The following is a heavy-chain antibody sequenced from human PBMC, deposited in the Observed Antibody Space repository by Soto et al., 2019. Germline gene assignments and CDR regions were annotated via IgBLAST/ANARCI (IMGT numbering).Heavy chain of an antibody. CDR1: GFTFSSYA. Sequence: EVQLLESGGGLVQPGGSLRLSCAASGFTFSSYAMNWVRQAPGKGLEWVSVISGTGGITYHADSVKGRFTISRDNSKNTLYLQMDSLRAEDTAVYFCAKEETVISNYYYYYGMDVWGQGTTVTVSS. CDR3: AKEETVISNYYYYYGMDV. CDR2: ISGTGGIT. J-gene: IGHJ6*02. D-gene: IGHD4-4*01. V-gene: IGHV3-23*01.